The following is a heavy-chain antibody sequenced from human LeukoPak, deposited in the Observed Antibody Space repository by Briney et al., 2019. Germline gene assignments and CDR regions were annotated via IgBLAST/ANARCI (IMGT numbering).Heavy chain of an antibody. CDR3: ARESYDYGQQLVRRYFDY. CDR2: IYHSGST. D-gene: IGHD6-13*01. V-gene: IGHV4-38-2*02. CDR1: GYSISSGYY. Sequence: SETLSLTCTVSGYSISSGYYWGWIRQPPGKGLEWIGSIYHSGSTYYNPSLKSRVTISVDTSKNQFSLQLNSVTPEDTAVYYCARESYDYGQQLVRRYFDYWGQGTLVTVSS. J-gene: IGHJ4*02.